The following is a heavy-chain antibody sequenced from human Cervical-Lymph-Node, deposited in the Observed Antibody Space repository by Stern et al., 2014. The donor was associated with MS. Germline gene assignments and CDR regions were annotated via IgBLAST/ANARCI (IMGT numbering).Heavy chain of an antibody. D-gene: IGHD5-18*01. J-gene: IGHJ4*02. CDR3: AVLSVDADFDY. CDR1: GYTFTDHA. Sequence: VQLVQSGAEEKKPGASVKVSCKASGYTFTDHAISWVRQAPGQGLEWMAWISAYIGGTNFAQEVQGRVSLTTDTATSTAYMELRSLRSDDTAVYYCAVLSVDADFDYWGQGTLVTVSS. CDR2: ISAYIGGT. V-gene: IGHV1-18*01.